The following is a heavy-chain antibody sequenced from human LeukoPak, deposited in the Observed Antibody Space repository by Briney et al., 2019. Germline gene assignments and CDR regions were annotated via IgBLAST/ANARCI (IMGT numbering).Heavy chain of an antibody. V-gene: IGHV4-34*01. CDR3: ATTSLGYSSGWYYFDY. CDR2: INHSGST. J-gene: IGHJ4*02. D-gene: IGHD6-19*01. CDR1: GGSFSGYY. Sequence: SETLSLTCAVYGGSFSGYYWSWIRQPPGKGLEWIGEINHSGSTNYNPSLKSRVTISVDTSKNQFSLKLSSVTAADTAVYYCATTSLGYSSGWYYFDYWGQGTLVTVSS.